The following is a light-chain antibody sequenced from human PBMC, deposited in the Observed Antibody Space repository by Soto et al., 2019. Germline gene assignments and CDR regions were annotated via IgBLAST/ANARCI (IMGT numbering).Light chain of an antibody. CDR1: QSVYSTY. V-gene: IGKV3-20*01. CDR3: QHYGASPGT. Sequence: EIVLTQSPGTLSLSPGERASLSCRASQSVYSTYLAWYQQKPGRAPRLLIYDVSTRATGIPDRISGSGSGTDFTLTSSRLESEDFAVYSCQHYGASPGTFGQGTKVEIK. CDR2: DVS. J-gene: IGKJ1*01.